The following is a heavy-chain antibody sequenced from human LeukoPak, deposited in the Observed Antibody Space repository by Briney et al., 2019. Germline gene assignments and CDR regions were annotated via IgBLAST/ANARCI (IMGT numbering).Heavy chain of an antibody. V-gene: IGHV3-74*01. CDR3: AGGAGGGSWD. CDR1: GFIFSSYW. CDR2: IDRDGSST. J-gene: IGHJ4*02. Sequence: GGSLRLSCAASGFIFSSYWMHWVRQAPGKGLVWVSRIDRDGSSTTYADSVKGRFTIFRDNAKNTLYLQMNSLRAEDTAVYYCAGGAGGGSWDWGQGTLVTVSS. D-gene: IGHD2-15*01.